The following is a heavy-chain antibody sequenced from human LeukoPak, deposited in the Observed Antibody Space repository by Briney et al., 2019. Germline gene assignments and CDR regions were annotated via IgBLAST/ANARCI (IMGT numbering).Heavy chain of an antibody. CDR1: GGSISSYY. D-gene: IGHD1-26*01. Sequence: SETLSLTCTVSGGSISSYYWSWIRQPPGKGLEWIGYIYYSGSTNYNPSLKSRVTISVDTSKNQFSLKLSSVTAADTAVYYCAREARSPVGSGSPIDYWGQGTLVTVSS. V-gene: IGHV4-59*01. CDR3: AREARSPVGSGSPIDY. CDR2: IYYSGST. J-gene: IGHJ4*02.